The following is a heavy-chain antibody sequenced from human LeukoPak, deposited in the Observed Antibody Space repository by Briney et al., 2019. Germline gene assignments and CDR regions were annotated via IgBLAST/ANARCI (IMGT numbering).Heavy chain of an antibody. Sequence: GGSLRLSCAASGFAVSSNHVTWVRQAPGKGLEWVSVIAHNGDTYYADSVKGRVTISRDNSKNTVNLQMNSLRVEDTAVYYCARFGSGWSLLLWGQGTLVTVSS. J-gene: IGHJ4*02. CDR3: ARFGSGWSLLL. V-gene: IGHV3-66*01. CDR1: GFAVSSNH. D-gene: IGHD6-19*01. CDR2: IAHNGDT.